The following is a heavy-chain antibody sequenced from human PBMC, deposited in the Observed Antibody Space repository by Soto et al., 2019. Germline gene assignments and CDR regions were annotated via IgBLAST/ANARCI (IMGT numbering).Heavy chain of an antibody. CDR3: ARYSSGWYFDY. V-gene: IGHV4-30-4*01. J-gene: IGHJ4*02. CDR1: GGSISSGDYY. CDR2: IYYSGST. D-gene: IGHD6-19*01. Sequence: PSETLSLTCTVSGGSISSGDYYWSRIRQPPGKGLEWIGYIYYSGSTYYNPSLKNRVTISVDTSKNQFSLKLSSVTAADTAVYYCARYSSGWYFDYWGQGTLVTVSS.